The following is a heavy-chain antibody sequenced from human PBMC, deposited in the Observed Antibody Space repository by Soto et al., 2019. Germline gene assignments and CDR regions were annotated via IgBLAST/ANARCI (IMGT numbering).Heavy chain of an antibody. CDR3: TRGHLGSGWFSLGDF. D-gene: IGHD6-19*01. J-gene: IGHJ4*02. V-gene: IGHV3-7*03. Sequence: GGSLRLSCAASGLTFSSYVMSWVRPAPGKGLEWVANIKQDGSEKYYVDSVQGRFTISRDDSKSIAYLQMNSLRTEDTAVYYCTRGHLGSGWFSLGDFWGQGTLVTVSS. CDR2: IKQDGSEK. CDR1: GLTFSSYV.